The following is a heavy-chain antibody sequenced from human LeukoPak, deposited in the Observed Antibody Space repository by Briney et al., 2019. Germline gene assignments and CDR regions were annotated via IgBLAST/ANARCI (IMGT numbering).Heavy chain of an antibody. J-gene: IGHJ4*02. CDR3: AGRPDSGSGSYYRLY. D-gene: IGHD3-10*01. V-gene: IGHV3-15*01. CDR1: GFTFSIYY. Sequence: PGGSLRLSCAASGFTFSIYYMSWIRQAPGKGLEWVGRIKSKTDGGTTDYAAPVKGRFTISRDDSKNTLYLQMNSLKTEDTAVYYCAGRPDSGSGSYYRLYWGQGTLVTVSS. CDR2: IKSKTDGGTT.